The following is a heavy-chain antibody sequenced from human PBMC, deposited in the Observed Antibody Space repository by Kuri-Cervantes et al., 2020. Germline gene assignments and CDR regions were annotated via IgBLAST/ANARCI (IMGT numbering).Heavy chain of an antibody. CDR3: ARGIPAAPRSALDP. Sequence: GSLRLSCTVSGGSISSSSYYWGWIRQPPGKGLEWIGYIYYSGSTNYNPSLKSRVTISVDTSKNQFSLKLSSVTAADTAVYYCARGIPAAPRSALDPWGQGTLVTVSS. V-gene: IGHV4-61*05. CDR1: GGSISSSSYY. CDR2: IYYSGST. J-gene: IGHJ5*02. D-gene: IGHD2-2*01.